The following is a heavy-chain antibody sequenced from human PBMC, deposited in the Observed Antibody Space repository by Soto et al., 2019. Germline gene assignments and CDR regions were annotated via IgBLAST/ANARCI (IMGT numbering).Heavy chain of an antibody. CDR3: ARWIQLWSPIGRHYRYGEV. D-gene: IGHD5-18*01. CDR1: GGSISSGDYY. Sequence: QVQLQESGPGLVKPSQTLSLTCTVSGGSISSGDYYWSWIRQPPGKGLEWIGYIFYSGSTYYNPSLRSRVTMSVDTSKNQFSLKLTSVTAADTAVYYCARWIQLWSPIGRHYRYGEVGGQGTTVTVYS. V-gene: IGHV4-30-4*01. J-gene: IGHJ6*02. CDR2: IFYSGST.